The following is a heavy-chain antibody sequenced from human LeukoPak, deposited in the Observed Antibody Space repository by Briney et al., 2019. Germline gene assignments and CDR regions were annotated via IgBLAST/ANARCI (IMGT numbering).Heavy chain of an antibody. CDR2: IYYNGNT. V-gene: IGHV4-59*01. CDR1: DGSINSYY. CDR3: ARGGQLWPRDDY. Sequence: SETLSLTCSVSDGSINSYYWNWIRRPPGKGLEWIGYIYYNGNTNYSPSLKSRVTISADTSKNQFSLKLSSVTAADTAVYYCARGGQLWPRDDYWGQGTLVTVSS. J-gene: IGHJ4*02. D-gene: IGHD3-16*01.